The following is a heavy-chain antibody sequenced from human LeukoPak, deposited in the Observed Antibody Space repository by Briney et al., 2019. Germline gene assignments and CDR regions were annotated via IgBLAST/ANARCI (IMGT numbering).Heavy chain of an antibody. CDR3: ARGATGTTFDY. CDR1: GFEFDDYG. D-gene: IGHD1-1*01. V-gene: IGHV3-20*04. CDR2: LNWNGGST. Sequence: PGGSLRLSCVASGFEFDDYGMSWVRQAPGKGLEWVSGLNWNGGSTGYADSVKGRFTISRDNAKNSLYLQMNSLRTEDTALYYCARGATGTTFDYWGQGTLVTVSS. J-gene: IGHJ4*02.